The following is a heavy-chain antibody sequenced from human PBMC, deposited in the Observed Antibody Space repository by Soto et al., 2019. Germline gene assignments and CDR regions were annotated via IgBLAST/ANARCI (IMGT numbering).Heavy chain of an antibody. CDR3: ARNPYSSGQREHYGMDV. D-gene: IGHD6-19*01. V-gene: IGHV3-30-3*01. CDR2: ISYDGSNK. Sequence: HPGGSLRLSCAASGFTFSSYAMHWARQAPGKGLEWVAVISYDGSNKYYADSVKCRFTISRDNSKNTLYLQMNSLRAEDTAVYYCARNPYSSGQREHYGMDVWGQGTTVTVSS. CDR1: GFTFSSYA. J-gene: IGHJ6*02.